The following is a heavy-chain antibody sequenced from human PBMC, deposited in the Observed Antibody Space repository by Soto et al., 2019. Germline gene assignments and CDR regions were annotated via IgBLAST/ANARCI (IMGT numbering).Heavy chain of an antibody. V-gene: IGHV4-30-4*01. J-gene: IGHJ6*02. Sequence: SETLSLTCTVSGGSISSGDYYWSWIRQPPGKGLEWIGYIYYSGSTYYNPSLKSRVTISVDTSKNQFSLKLSSVTAADTAVYYCARDYAVGSLTYYYYGMDVWGQGTTVTGSS. CDR1: GGSISSGDYY. D-gene: IGHD3-16*01. CDR3: ARDYAVGSLTYYYYGMDV. CDR2: IYYSGST.